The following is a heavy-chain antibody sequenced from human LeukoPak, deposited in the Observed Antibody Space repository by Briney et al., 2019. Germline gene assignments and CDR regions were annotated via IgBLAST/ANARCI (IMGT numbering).Heavy chain of an antibody. D-gene: IGHD3-22*01. CDR3: ARSVITMIALNWFDP. CDR1: GYSFTSYW. J-gene: IGHJ5*02. Sequence: GESLQISCQGSGYSFTSYWIGWVRQMPGKGLGWMGIIYPGDSDTRYSPSFQGQVTISADKSISTAYLQWSSLKASDTAMYYCARSVITMIALNWFDPWGQGNLVTVSS. V-gene: IGHV5-51*01. CDR2: IYPGDSDT.